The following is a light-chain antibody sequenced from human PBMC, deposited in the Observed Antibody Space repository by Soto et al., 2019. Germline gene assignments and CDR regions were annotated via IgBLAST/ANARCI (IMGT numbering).Light chain of an antibody. CDR3: QQANSSPLT. CDR2: AAS. J-gene: IGKJ4*01. CDR1: QGISSW. Sequence: DIQMTQSPSSVSASVGDRVTITCRASQGISSWLARYQQKPGKAPKLLIYAASSLQSGVPSRFSGSGSGTDFTLTISSLQPEDFATYYCQQANSSPLTFGGGTKVEIK. V-gene: IGKV1D-12*01.